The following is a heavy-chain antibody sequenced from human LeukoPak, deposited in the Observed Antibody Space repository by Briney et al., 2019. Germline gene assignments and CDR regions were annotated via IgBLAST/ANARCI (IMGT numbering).Heavy chain of an antibody. Sequence: SETLSLTCTVSGGSISSSSYYWGWIRQPPGKGLEWIGSIYYSGSTYYNPSLKSRVTISVDTSKNQFSLKLSSVTAADTAVYYCARGGGGWYGVYYFDYWGQGTLVTVSS. CDR2: IYYSGST. V-gene: IGHV4-39*07. J-gene: IGHJ4*02. D-gene: IGHD6-19*01. CDR1: GGSISSSSYY. CDR3: ARGGGGWYGVYYFDY.